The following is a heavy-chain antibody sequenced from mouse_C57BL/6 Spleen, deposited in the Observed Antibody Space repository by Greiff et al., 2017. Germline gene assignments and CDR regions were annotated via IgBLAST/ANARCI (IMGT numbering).Heavy chain of an antibody. D-gene: IGHD2-5*01. Sequence: EVQRVESEGGLVQPGSSMKLSCTASGFTFSDYYMAWVRQVPEKGLEWVANINYDGSSTYYLDSLKSRFIISRDNAKNILYLQMSSLKSEDTATYYCARDGYSNYGDYAMDYWGQGTSVTVSS. CDR3: ARDGYSNYGDYAMDY. CDR2: INYDGSST. V-gene: IGHV5-16*01. J-gene: IGHJ4*01. CDR1: GFTFSDYY.